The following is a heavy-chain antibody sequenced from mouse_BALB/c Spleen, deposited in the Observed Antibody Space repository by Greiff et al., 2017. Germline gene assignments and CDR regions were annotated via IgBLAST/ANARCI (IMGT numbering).Heavy chain of an antibody. Sequence: VQLQQSGAELVRSRASVKLSCTASGFNIKDYYMHWVKQRPEQGLEWIGWIDPENGDTEYAPKFQGKATMTADTSSNTAYLQLSSLTSEDTAVYYCNGATMITSYYWGQGTSVTVSS. D-gene: IGHD2-4*01. CDR2: IDPENGDT. CDR3: NGATMITSYY. V-gene: IGHV14-4*02. J-gene: IGHJ4*01. CDR1: GFNIKDYY.